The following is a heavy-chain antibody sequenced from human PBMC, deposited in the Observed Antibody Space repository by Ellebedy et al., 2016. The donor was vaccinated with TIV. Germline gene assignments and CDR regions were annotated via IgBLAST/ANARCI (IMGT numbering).Heavy chain of an antibody. J-gene: IGHJ4*02. V-gene: IGHV3-66*04. CDR2: IYRCGTT. CDR3: AGHGDREMTH. D-gene: IGHD5-24*01. Sequence: GESLKISCAASGFTFSDYYMSWVRQAPGKGLEWVSVIYRCGTTHYADSVKGRFTISRDKYKITMYLQMNSLRAEATDEYYCAGHGDREMTHWGQGTLVTVSS. CDR1: GFTFSDYY.